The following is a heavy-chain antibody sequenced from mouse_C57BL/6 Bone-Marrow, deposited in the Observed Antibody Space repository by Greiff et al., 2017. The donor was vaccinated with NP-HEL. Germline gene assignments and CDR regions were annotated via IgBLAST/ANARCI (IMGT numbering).Heavy chain of an antibody. Sequence: EVKLMESGPGLVKPSQSLSLTCSVTGYSITSGYYWNWIRQFPGNKLEWMGYISYDGSNNYNPSLKNRISITRDTSKNQFFLKLNSVTTEDTATYYCASLGFFDYWGQGTTLTVSS. CDR2: ISYDGSN. CDR1: GYSITSGYY. CDR3: ASLGFFDY. D-gene: IGHD3-2*02. V-gene: IGHV3-6*01. J-gene: IGHJ2*01.